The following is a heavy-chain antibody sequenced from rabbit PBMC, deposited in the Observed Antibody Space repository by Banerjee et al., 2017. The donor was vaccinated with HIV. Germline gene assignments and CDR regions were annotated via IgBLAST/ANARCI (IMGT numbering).Heavy chain of an antibody. D-gene: IGHD8-1*01. CDR1: GFSFSSSYW. Sequence: QSLEESGGDLVKPGGTLTLTCTASGFSFSSSYWICWVRQAPGKGLEWIGCINTGSGGAYYASWVIRRFTISKTSSTTVTLQMTSLTAADTATYFCARSVGSSYYYGMDLWGPGTLVTVS. J-gene: IGHJ6*01. V-gene: IGHV1S40*01. CDR3: ARSVGSSYYYGMDL. CDR2: INTGSGGA.